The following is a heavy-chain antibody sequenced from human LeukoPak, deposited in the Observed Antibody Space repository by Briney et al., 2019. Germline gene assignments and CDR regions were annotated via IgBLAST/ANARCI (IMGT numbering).Heavy chain of an antibody. CDR2: ISAYIGDT. J-gene: IGHJ5*02. CDR3: AREVATMVRGGTNWFDP. D-gene: IGHD3-10*01. V-gene: IGHV1-18*01. CDR1: GYTFTTYG. Sequence: ASVKVSCKASGYTFTTYGISWVRQAPGQGLEWMGWISAYIGDTNYAQKFQGRVTMTTDTSTSTAYMELRSLRSEDTAVYYCAREVATMVRGGTNWFDPWGQGTLVTVSS.